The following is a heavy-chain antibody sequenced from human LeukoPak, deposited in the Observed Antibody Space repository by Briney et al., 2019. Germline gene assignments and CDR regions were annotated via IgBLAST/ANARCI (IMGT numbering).Heavy chain of an antibody. CDR1: GGTFSSYA. D-gene: IGHD3-9*01. J-gene: IGHJ4*02. CDR3: AREVYFDWLHYFDY. V-gene: IGHV1-69*05. CDR2: IIPIFGTA. Sequence: GASVKVSCKASGGTFSSYAISWVRQAPGQGLEWMGGIIPIFGTANYAQKFQGRVTITTDESTSTAYMELSSLRSEDTAVYYCAREVYFDWLHYFDYWGQGTLVTVSS.